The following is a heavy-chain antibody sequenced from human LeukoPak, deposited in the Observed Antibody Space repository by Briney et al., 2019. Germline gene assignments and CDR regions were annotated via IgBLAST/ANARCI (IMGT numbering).Heavy chain of an antibody. CDR1: GFTFDDYG. CDR2: INWNGGIT. Sequence: PGGSLRLSCAASGFTFDDYGMSWVRQAPGKGLEWVSGINWNGGITGYADSVNGRFPISRDNAKNSLYLQMNSLRAEDTALYYCARRGREDYSKKFEGHYFDYWGQGTLVTVSS. D-gene: IGHD4-11*01. V-gene: IGHV3-20*04. CDR3: ARRGREDYSKKFEGHYFDY. J-gene: IGHJ4*02.